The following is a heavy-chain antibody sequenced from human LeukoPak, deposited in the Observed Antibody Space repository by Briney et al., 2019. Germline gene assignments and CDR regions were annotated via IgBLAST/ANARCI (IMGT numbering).Heavy chain of an antibody. CDR3: ATPLDYYDSSGYHQGGD. Sequence: GGSLRLSCAASGFTFSSHWMTWVRRAPGKGLEWVANIKEDGSKKNYVDSVKGRFTISRDNAKNSLYLQMNSPRAEDTAVYFCATPLDYYDSSGYHQGGDWGQGTLVTVSS. CDR2: IKEDGSKK. V-gene: IGHV3-7*03. CDR1: GFTFSSHW. J-gene: IGHJ4*02. D-gene: IGHD3-22*01.